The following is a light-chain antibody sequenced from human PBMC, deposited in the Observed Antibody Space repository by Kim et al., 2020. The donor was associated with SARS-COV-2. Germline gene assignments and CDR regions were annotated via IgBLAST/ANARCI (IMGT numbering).Light chain of an antibody. CDR3: SSYASSRYVL. CDR2: NVS. V-gene: IGLV2-14*03. J-gene: IGLJ2*01. CDR1: SSDIGGYNY. Sequence: GQSITISCSGISSDIGGYNYVSWYQQHPCKVPKLMIYNVSKRPSGVSNRFSASKSGNTASLTISGLQAEDEADYYCSSYASSRYVLFGGGTQLTVL.